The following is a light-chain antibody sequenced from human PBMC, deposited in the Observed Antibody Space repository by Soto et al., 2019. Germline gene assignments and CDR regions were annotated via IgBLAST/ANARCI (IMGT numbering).Light chain of an antibody. J-gene: IGKJ4*01. Sequence: EIVLTQSPATLSLSPGERATLSCRASQSVSSYLAWYQQKPGQAPRLLIYDASNRATGIPARFSGSGSGTDFTRPISRLEPEDFAVYYCQQRSNWPLLTFGGGTKVEIK. CDR2: DAS. CDR1: QSVSSY. V-gene: IGKV3-11*01. CDR3: QQRSNWPLLT.